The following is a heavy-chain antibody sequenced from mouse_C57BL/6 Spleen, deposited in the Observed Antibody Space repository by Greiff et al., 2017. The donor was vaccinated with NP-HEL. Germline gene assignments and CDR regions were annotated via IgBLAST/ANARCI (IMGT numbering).Heavy chain of an antibody. CDR3: EMGYYGRGGAY. CDR2: IHPSDSGT. D-gene: IGHD1-1*01. CDR1: GYTFTSYW. Sequence: VQLQESGAELVKPGASVKVSCKASGYTFTSYWIHWVKQRPGQGLEWIGRIHPSDSGTNYNQKFKGKATLPVDKSASTAYRQLSRLTSEDSAVYYCEMGYYGRGGAYWGQGTLVTVSA. V-gene: IGHV1-74*04. J-gene: IGHJ3*01.